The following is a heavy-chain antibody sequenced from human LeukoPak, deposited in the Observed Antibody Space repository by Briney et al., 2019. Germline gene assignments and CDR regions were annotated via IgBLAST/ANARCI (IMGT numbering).Heavy chain of an antibody. V-gene: IGHV3-23*01. J-gene: IGHJ4*02. CDR2: ISGSGGST. CDR3: ATGSDMGGYWWESFDY. D-gene: IGHD2-8*02. CDR1: GFTFSSYA. Sequence: RAGGSLRLSCAASGFTFSSYAMSWVRQAPGKGLEWVSAISGSGGSTYYADSVKGRFTISRDNSKNTRCLQMNSLRAEDTAVYSCATGSDMGGYWWESFDYWGQGTLVTVSS.